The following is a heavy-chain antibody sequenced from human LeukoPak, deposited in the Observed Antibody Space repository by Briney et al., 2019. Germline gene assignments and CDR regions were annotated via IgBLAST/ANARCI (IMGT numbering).Heavy chain of an antibody. V-gene: IGHV4-59*06. CDR3: ARSTVLMSLAFDY. CDR1: GGSISSYY. CDR2: IYYSGST. J-gene: IGHJ4*02. D-gene: IGHD4-23*01. Sequence: PSETLSLTCTVSGGSISSYYWSWIRQHPGKGLEWIGYIYYSGSTYYNPSLKSRVTISVDTSKNQFSLKLSSVTAADTAVYYCARSTVLMSLAFDYWGQGTLVTVSS.